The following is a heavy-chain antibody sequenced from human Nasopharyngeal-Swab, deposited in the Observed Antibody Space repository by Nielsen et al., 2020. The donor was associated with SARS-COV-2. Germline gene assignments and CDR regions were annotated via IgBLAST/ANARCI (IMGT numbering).Heavy chain of an antibody. J-gene: IGHJ6*03. CDR3: ARGITTLYYYYYMDV. D-gene: IGHD3-10*01. CDR2: IYTSGST. V-gene: IGHV4-61*02. Sequence: WIRQPPGKGLEWMGRIYTSGSTNYNPSLKSRVTISADTAKNQFSLKLSFVTAADTAVYYCARGITTLYYYYYMDVWGKGTTVTVSS.